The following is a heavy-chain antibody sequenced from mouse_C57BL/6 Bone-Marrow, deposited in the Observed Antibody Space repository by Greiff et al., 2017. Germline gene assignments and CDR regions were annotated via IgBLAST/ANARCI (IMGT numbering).Heavy chain of an antibody. CDR2: IDPSDSYT. J-gene: IGHJ3*01. V-gene: IGHV1-69*01. CDR1: GYTFTSYW. D-gene: IGHD2-5*01. Sequence: QVQLQQPGAELVMPGASVKLSCKASGYTFTSYWMHWVKQRPGQGLEWIGEIDPSDSYTNYNQKFKGKSTLTVDKSSSTAYMQISSLTSEDSAVYYCARDSNYVWFAYWGQGTLVTVSA. CDR3: ARDSNYVWFAY.